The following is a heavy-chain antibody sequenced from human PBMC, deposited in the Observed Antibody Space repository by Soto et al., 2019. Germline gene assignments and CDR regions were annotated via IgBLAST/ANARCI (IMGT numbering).Heavy chain of an antibody. J-gene: IGHJ4*02. D-gene: IGHD2-2*01. CDR2: ISGSGGST. CDR1: GFTFSSYA. Sequence: GGSLRLSCAASGFTFSSYAMSWVRQAPGKGLEWVSAISGSGGSTYYADSVKGRFTISRDNSKNTLYLQMNSLRAEDTAVYYCAKVSFRPSIVVVPAAMGYFDYWGQGTLVTVSS. CDR3: AKVSFRPSIVVVPAAMGYFDY. V-gene: IGHV3-23*01.